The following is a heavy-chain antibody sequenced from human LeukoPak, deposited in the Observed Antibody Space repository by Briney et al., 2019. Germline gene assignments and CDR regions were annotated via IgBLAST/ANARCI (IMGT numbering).Heavy chain of an antibody. V-gene: IGHV4-39*07. CDR3: ASHYDFWSGYYTDY. J-gene: IGHJ4*02. CDR2: IYYSGST. D-gene: IGHD3-3*01. CDR1: GGSISSSSYY. Sequence: SETLPLTCTVSGGSISSSSYYWGWIRQPPGKGLEWIGSIYYSGSTYCNPSLKSRVTMSLDTSKNQFSLKLSSVTAADTAVYYCASHYDFWSGYYTDYWGQGTLVTVSS.